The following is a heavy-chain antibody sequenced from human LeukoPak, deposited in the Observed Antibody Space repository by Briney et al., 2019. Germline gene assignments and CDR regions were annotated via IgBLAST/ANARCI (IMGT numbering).Heavy chain of an antibody. CDR2: ISAYNDNT. J-gene: IGHJ5*02. CDR3: ARERGSNGETNWFDP. CDR1: GYTFTNYG. V-gene: IGHV1-18*01. D-gene: IGHD3-10*01. Sequence: ASVKVSCKASGYTFTNYGISWVRQAPGQGLEWMGWISAYNDNTNYAQKFQGRVTMTTDTSTSTAYMELRSLRSDDTAVYYCARERGSNGETNWFDPWGQGTLVTVSS.